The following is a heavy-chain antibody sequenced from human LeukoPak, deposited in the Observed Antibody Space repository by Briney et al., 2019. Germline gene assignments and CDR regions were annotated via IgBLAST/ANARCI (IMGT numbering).Heavy chain of an antibody. Sequence: GGSLRLSCVASRFTFSNYWMSWVRQAPGKGLEWVANINQDGSKKRYADSMKGRFTISRDNAKESLFLQLSSLRAEDTAVYYCAKGHYDDWYYFDYWGQGALVTVSS. J-gene: IGHJ4*02. V-gene: IGHV3-7*01. CDR1: RFTFSNYW. CDR3: AKGHYDDWYYFDY. D-gene: IGHD3-3*01. CDR2: INQDGSKK.